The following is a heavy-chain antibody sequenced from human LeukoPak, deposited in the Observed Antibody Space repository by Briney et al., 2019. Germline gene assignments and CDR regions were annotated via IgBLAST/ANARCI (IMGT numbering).Heavy chain of an antibody. CDR2: IYPGDSDT. J-gene: IGHJ6*03. CDR1: GYSFTSYW. CDR3: ARRGMVINGAYYYYYMDV. V-gene: IGHV5-51*01. Sequence: PGESLKISCKGSGYSFTSYWIGWVRQMRGKGLEWMGIIYPGDSDTRYSPSFQGQVTISADKSISTAYLQWSSLKASDTAMYYCARRGMVINGAYYYYYMDVWGKGTTVTVSS. D-gene: IGHD3-10*01.